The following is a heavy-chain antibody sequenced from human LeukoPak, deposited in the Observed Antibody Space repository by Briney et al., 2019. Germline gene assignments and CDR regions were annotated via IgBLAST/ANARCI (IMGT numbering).Heavy chain of an antibody. Sequence: GGSLRLSCTASGFTFGDYLMSWFRQAPGKGLEWIGFISGGTTEYAASVKGRFIISRDDSTSIAYLQMNSLTTEDTAVYYCSRGSGWLSVYWGQGTLVTVSS. D-gene: IGHD6-19*01. J-gene: IGHJ4*02. CDR2: ISGGTT. CDR3: SRGSGWLSVY. CDR1: GFTFGDYL. V-gene: IGHV3-49*03.